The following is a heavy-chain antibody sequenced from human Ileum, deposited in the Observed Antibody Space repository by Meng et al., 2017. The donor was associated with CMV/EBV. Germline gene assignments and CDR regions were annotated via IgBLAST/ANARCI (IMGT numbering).Heavy chain of an antibody. CDR1: GGSISSYY. CDR2: IYYSGST. V-gene: IGHV4-59*01. Sequence: GSLRLSCTVSGGSISSYYWSWIRQPPGKGLEWIGDIYYSGSTNYNPSLKSRVTISVDTSKNQFSLKLSSVTAADTAVYYCARGAVAGLSFDYWGQGTLVTVSS. D-gene: IGHD6-19*01. J-gene: IGHJ4*02. CDR3: ARGAVAGLSFDY.